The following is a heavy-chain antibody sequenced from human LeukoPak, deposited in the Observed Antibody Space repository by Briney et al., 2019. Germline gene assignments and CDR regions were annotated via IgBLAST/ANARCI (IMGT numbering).Heavy chain of an antibody. V-gene: IGHV3-21*01. J-gene: IGHJ6*02. Sequence: GGSLRLSCAASGFTFTAYTMNWVRQAPGKGLEWVSSMSGIGGFVHYADSVKGRFTISRDNAKSSLYLQMNSLRAEDTADYFCTRDDYSDSPTYYNGMDVWGQGTAVTVSS. CDR1: GFTFTAYT. CDR3: TRDDYSDSPTYYNGMDV. D-gene: IGHD4/OR15-4a*01. CDR2: MSGIGGFV.